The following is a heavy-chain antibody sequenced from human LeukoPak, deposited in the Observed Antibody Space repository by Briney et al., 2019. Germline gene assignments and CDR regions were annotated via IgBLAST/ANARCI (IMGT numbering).Heavy chain of an antibody. D-gene: IGHD2-8*01. J-gene: IGHJ4*02. V-gene: IGHV1-18*01. CDR2: ISAYNGNT. CDR3: ARVSYCTNGVCSDYFDY. Sequence: GASVKVSCKASGYTFTSYGISWVRQAPGQGLEWMGWISAYNGNTNYAQKLQGRVTMTTDTSTSTAYMELRSLRSEDTAVYYCARVSYCTNGVCSDYFDYWGQGTLVTVSS. CDR1: GYTFTSYG.